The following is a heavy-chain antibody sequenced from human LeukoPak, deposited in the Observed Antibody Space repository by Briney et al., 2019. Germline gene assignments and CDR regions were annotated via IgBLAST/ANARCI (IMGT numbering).Heavy chain of an antibody. V-gene: IGHV3-7*01. CDR1: GFTFSSYW. Sequence: GGSLRLSCAASGFTFSSYWMSWVRQAPGKGLEWVANIKQDGSEKYYVDSVRGRFTISRDSAKNSVSLQMNSLRAEDTAVYHCARPYGIGWSGLEHWGRGTLVTVSS. J-gene: IGHJ4*02. CDR3: ARPYGIGWSGLEH. CDR2: IKQDGSEK. D-gene: IGHD6-19*01.